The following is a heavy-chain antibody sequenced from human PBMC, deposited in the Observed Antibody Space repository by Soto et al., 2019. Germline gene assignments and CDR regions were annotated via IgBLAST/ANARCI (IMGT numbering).Heavy chain of an antibody. V-gene: IGHV4-31*03. Sequence: QVQLQESGPGLVKPSQTLSLTCTVSGGSISSGGYYWSWIRQHPGKGLEWIGYIYYSGSTYYNPSPKGRVTIPVDTPKNHFPRKRGSVTAAARAGYYGGKDQGGQQLSYYGMDVWGQGTTVTVSS. CDR2: IYYSGST. D-gene: IGHD6-13*01. J-gene: IGHJ6*02. CDR3: GKDQGGQQLSYYGMDV. CDR1: GGSISSGGYY.